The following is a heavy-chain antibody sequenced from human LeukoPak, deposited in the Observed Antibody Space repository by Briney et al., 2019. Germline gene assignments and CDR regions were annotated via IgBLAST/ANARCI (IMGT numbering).Heavy chain of an antibody. CDR2: ISGVTGKP. V-gene: IGHV1-18*01. CDR3: ARDMAEKNVYFGWGGH. D-gene: IGHD3-10*01. CDR1: GYTFSDYG. J-gene: IGHJ4*02. Sequence: ASVKVSCKASGYTFSDYGINWVRRAPGQGLEWMGWISGVTGKPNYAQKFQGRLTVTIETSTSTAHMELRSLRSDDTAMYFCARDMAEKNVYFGWGGHWGQGTPVTVSS.